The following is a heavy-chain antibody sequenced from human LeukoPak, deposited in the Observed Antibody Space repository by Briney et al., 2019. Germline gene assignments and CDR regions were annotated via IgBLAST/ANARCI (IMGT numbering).Heavy chain of an antibody. V-gene: IGHV4-61*02. CDR2: FHIIGTP. CDR1: GDSISSGNYY. CDR3: ARTLGDSSGYYAY. Sequence: SETLSLTCTVSGDSISSGNYYWSFIWQPAGKGLEWIGRFHIIGTPNYNPSLKGRVTISLDTSKNQLSLKLASVTAADTAVYYCARTLGDSSGYYAYWGQGTQVIVSS. J-gene: IGHJ4*02. D-gene: IGHD3-22*01.